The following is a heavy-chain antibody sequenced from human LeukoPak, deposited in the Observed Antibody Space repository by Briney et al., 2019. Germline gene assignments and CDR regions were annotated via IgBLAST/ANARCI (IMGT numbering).Heavy chain of an antibody. J-gene: IGHJ4*02. D-gene: IGHD3-22*01. CDR3: ARDSLDSSGYTGY. CDR1: GGTFSSYA. V-gene: IGHV1-69*04. Sequence: SVKVSCKASGGTFSSYAISWVRQAPGQGLEWMGRIIPILGIANYAQKFQGRVTITADKSTSTAYVGLSSLRSEDTAVYYCARDSLDSSGYTGYWGQGTLVTVSS. CDR2: IIPILGIA.